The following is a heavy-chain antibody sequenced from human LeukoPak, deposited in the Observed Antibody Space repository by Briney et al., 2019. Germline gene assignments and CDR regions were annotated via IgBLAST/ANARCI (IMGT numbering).Heavy chain of an antibody. Sequence: SETLSLTCTVSGGSISSYYWSWIRQPPGKGLEWIGYIYYSGSTNYNPSLKSRVTISVDTSKNQFSLKLSSVTAADTAVYYCARATFGVVMRYYFDYWGQGTLVTVSS. CDR1: GGSISSYY. CDR3: ARATFGVVMRYYFDY. D-gene: IGHD3-3*01. V-gene: IGHV4-59*12. CDR2: IYYSGST. J-gene: IGHJ4*02.